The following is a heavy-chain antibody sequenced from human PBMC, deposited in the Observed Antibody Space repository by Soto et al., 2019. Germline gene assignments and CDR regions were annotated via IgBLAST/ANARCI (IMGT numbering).Heavy chain of an antibody. V-gene: IGHV3-74*01. CDR3: ARDLSGRADV. D-gene: IGHD3-10*01. CDR2: LNEDGSFT. J-gene: IGHJ6*02. Sequence: EVQLGESGGGLVRPGGSLRLSCVASEFTFSSYWMHWVRQVLWKGLVWVSRLNEDGSFTTYADSVKGRFTISRDNAKKTLYLQMNSLRAEDTAVYYCARDLSGRADVWGQGTTVTVSS. CDR1: EFTFSSYW.